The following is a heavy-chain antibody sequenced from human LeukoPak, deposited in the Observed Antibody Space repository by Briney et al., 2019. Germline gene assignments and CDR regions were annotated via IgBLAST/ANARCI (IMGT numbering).Heavy chain of an antibody. J-gene: IGHJ4*02. CDR3: ARGQWLGDFDY. V-gene: IGHV1-2*04. Sequence: ASVTVSSTASGYTFTGYYMHWVRQAPGQGLEWMGWINPNSGGTNYAQKFQGWVTMTRDTSISTTYMELSRLRSDDTAVYYCARGQWLGDFDYWGQGTLVTVSS. CDR2: INPNSGGT. CDR1: GYTFTGYY. D-gene: IGHD6-19*01.